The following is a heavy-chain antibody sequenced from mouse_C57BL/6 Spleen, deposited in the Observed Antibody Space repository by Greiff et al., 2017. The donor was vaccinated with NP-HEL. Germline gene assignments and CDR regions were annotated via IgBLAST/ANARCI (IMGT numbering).Heavy chain of an antibody. Sequence: QVQLQQSGPELVKPGASVKISCKASGYAFSSSWMNWVKQRPGKGLEWIGRIYPGDGDTNYNGKFKGKATLTADKSSSTAYMQLSSLTSEDSAVYFCARSTAQATDFDYWGQGTTLTVSS. D-gene: IGHD3-2*02. CDR1: GYAFSSSW. J-gene: IGHJ2*01. CDR2: IYPGDGDT. CDR3: ARSTAQATDFDY. V-gene: IGHV1-82*01.